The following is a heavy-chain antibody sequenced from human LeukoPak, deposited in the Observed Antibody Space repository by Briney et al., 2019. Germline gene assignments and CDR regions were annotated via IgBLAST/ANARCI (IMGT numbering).Heavy chain of an antibody. CDR1: GGSISSYY. CDR3: ARVAPQDYYFDY. D-gene: IGHD2-15*01. Sequence: SETLSLTCTVSGGSISSYYWSWIRQPPGKGLEWIGYIYYSGSTNYNPSLKSRVTISVDTSKNQFSLKLSSVTAADTAVYYCARVAPQDYYFDYWGQGTLVTVS. J-gene: IGHJ4*02. CDR2: IYYSGST. V-gene: IGHV4-59*01.